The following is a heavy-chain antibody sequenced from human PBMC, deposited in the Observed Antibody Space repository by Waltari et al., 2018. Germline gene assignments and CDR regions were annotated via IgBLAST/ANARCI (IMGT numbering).Heavy chain of an antibody. V-gene: IGHV3-30-3*01. Sequence: QLQLVESGGGVVQPGRSLRLSCAASGFTFSSYAMHWVRQAPGKGLEWVAVISYDGSNKYYADAVKGLFTISRDNSKNTRYRQRNSRRAEETAVYYGARAQGRWGSYRVWGQGTLGTVSS. CDR3: ARAQGRWGSYRV. CDR2: ISYDGSNK. CDR1: GFTFSSYA. J-gene: IGHJ4*02. D-gene: IGHD3-16*02.